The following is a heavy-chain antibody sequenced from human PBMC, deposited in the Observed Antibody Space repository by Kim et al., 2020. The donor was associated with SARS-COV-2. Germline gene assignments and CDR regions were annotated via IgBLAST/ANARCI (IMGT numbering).Heavy chain of an antibody. V-gene: IGHV3-7*03. D-gene: IGHD6-6*01. Sequence: GGSLRLSCAASGFTFSSYWMSWVRQAPGKGLEWVANIKQDGSEKYYVDSVKGRFTISRDNAKNSLYLQMNSLRAEDTAVYYCARVEYSSSSSAFDIWGQGTMVTVSS. CDR3: ARVEYSSSSSAFDI. J-gene: IGHJ3*02. CDR2: IKQDGSEK. CDR1: GFTFSSYW.